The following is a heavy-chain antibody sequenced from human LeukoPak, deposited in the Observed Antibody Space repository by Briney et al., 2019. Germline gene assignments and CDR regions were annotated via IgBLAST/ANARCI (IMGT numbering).Heavy chain of an antibody. CDR1: GFTFSNSD. Sequence: PGGSLRLSCAASGFTFSNSDMHWVRQAAGKGLEWVSAIGTVGDTYYPGSVKGRFTISRENAKNSSYLQMNSLRAGDTAVYYCAREMGDKYSSSWALDLWGRGTLVTVSS. V-gene: IGHV3-13*01. D-gene: IGHD6-13*01. J-gene: IGHJ2*01. CDR3: AREMGDKYSSSWALDL. CDR2: IGTVGDT.